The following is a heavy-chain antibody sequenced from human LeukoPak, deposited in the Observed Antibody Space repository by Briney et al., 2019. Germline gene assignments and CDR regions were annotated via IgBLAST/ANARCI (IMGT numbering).Heavy chain of an antibody. Sequence: GGSLILSCAASGFTFSSYAMSWVRQAPGKGLEWVSVLYRGGNAYYADSVRGRFTISRDNSKNMVYLQMNSLTAEDTAVYYCARDRIEGATSDFDYWGQGTLVTVSS. CDR1: GFTFSSYA. J-gene: IGHJ4*02. CDR2: LYRGGNA. CDR3: ARDRIEGATSDFDY. D-gene: IGHD2-21*01. V-gene: IGHV3-66*01.